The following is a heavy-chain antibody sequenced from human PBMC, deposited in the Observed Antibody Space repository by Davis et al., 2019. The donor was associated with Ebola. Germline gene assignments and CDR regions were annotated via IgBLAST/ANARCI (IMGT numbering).Heavy chain of an antibody. Sequence: GESLKISCAASGFTFSSYWMNWVRQGPGKGLEWVAVISYDGSNKYYADSVKGRFTISRDNSKNTLYLQMNSLRAEDTAVYYCATELTGDAFDVWGRGTMVTVS. CDR2: ISYDGSNK. J-gene: IGHJ3*01. CDR1: GFTFSSYW. V-gene: IGHV3-30-3*01. D-gene: IGHD7-27*01. CDR3: ATELTGDAFDV.